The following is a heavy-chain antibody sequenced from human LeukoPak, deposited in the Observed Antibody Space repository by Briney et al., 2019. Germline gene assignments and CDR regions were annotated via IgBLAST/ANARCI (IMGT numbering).Heavy chain of an antibody. V-gene: IGHV4-61*02. CDR3: ARDGCGGSCFHYYYYYMDV. CDR1: GNSISSGDNY. D-gene: IGHD2-15*01. J-gene: IGHJ6*03. Sequence: SETLSLTCTVSGNSISSGDNYWSWIRQPAGKGLEWIGRISTIGSTNYNPSLNSRVTISIDTSKNQFSLKLSSVTAADTAVYYCARDGCGGSCFHYYYYYMDVWGKGTTVTISS. CDR2: ISTIGST.